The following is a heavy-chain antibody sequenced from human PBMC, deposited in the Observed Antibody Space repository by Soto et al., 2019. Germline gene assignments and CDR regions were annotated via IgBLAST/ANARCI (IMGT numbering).Heavy chain of an antibody. CDR1: GFTFSRYA. CDR2: ISGSGGST. J-gene: IGHJ4*02. CDR3: ANSNDYENPYYFDY. D-gene: IGHD4-17*01. V-gene: IGHV3-23*01. Sequence: GGSLRLSCAASGFTFSRYAMSWVRQAPGKGLEWVSAISGSGGSTYYADSVKGRFTISRDNSKNTLYLQMNSLRAEDTAVYYCANSNDYENPYYFDYWGQGTLVTVSS.